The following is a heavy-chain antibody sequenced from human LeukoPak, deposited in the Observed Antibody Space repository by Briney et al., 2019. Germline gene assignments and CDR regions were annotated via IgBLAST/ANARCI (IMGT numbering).Heavy chain of an antibody. D-gene: IGHD6-13*01. Sequence: GGSLRLSCAASGFTFSSYAMSWVRQAPGKGLEWVSGISWNSGSIGYADSVEGRFTISRDNAKNSVYLQMNSLRAEDTALYYCAKDIGYSSSWYEYWGQGTLVTVSS. CDR1: GFTFSSYA. CDR3: AKDIGYSSSWYEY. CDR2: ISWNSGSI. V-gene: IGHV3-9*01. J-gene: IGHJ4*02.